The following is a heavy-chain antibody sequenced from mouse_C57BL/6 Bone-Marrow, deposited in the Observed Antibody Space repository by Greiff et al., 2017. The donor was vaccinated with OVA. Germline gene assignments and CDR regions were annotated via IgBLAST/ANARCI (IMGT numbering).Heavy chain of an antibody. V-gene: IGHV1-15*01. CDR3: TRPYDSYAMDY. Sequence: VKLQQSGAELVRPGASVTLSCKASGYTFTDYEMHWVKQTPVHGLEWIGAIDPETGGTAYNQKFKGKAILTADKSSSTAYMELRRLTSEDSAVYYCTRPYDSYAMDYWGQGTSVTVSS. D-gene: IGHD6-5*01. CDR2: IDPETGGT. CDR1: GYTFTDYE. J-gene: IGHJ4*01.